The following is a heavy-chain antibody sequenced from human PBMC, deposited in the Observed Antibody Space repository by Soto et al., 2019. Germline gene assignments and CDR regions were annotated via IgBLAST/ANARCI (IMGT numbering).Heavy chain of an antibody. V-gene: IGHV5-10-1*01. CDR3: ARHVGXXXVXXXLXTVAFDV. J-gene: IGHJ3*01. D-gene: IGHD4-17*01. CDR1: GYSFSTYW. Sequence: EVQLVQSGAEVKKPGESLTISCKGSGYSFSTYWISWVRHMPGKGLEWMGRIDPSDSYTQYSPSFQGHVTISADTSINTAYLQWNSLMAPDTAMYYCARHVGXXXVXXXLXTVAFDVWGQGTMVTVSS. CDR2: IDPSDSYT.